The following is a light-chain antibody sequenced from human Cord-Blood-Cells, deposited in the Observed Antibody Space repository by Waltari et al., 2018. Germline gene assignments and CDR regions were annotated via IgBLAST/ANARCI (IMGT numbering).Light chain of an antibody. CDR1: QRVLYSSNNKNY. J-gene: IGKJ2*03. CDR2: WAS. Sequence: DIVMTQSPDSLAVSLGERATINCKSSQRVLYSSNNKNYLAWYQQKPGQPPKLLIYWASTRESGCPDRFSGSGSGTDFTLTISSLQAEDVAVYYCQQYYSTLSYSFGQGTKLEIK. CDR3: QQYYSTLSYS. V-gene: IGKV4-1*01.